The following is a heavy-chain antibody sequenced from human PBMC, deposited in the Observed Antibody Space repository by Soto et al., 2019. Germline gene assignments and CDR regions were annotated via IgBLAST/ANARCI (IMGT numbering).Heavy chain of an antibody. D-gene: IGHD2-2*01. V-gene: IGHV1-2*04. J-gene: IGHJ6*02. CDR2: INPSGGT. CDR3: ARGWDTSVVLVPAALGSYYYYGMDV. Sequence: ASVKVSCKASGYTFTSYYMHWVRQAPGQGLEWMGIINPSGGTSYAQKFQGWVTMTRDTSISTAYMELSRLRSDDTAVYYCARGWDTSVVLVPAALGSYYYYGMDVWGQGTTVTVSS. CDR1: GYTFTSYY.